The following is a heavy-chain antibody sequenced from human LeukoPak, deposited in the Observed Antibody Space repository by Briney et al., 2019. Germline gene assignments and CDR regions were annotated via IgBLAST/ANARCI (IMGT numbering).Heavy chain of an antibody. D-gene: IGHD6-13*01. CDR1: GFTFSSYA. CDR2: ISYDGSNK. J-gene: IGHJ4*02. V-gene: IGHV3-30*04. CDR3: ASSEYSSSWNQFDY. Sequence: GGSLRLSCAASGFTFSSYAMHWVRQAPGKGLEWVAVISYDGSNKYYADSVKGRFTISRDNSKNTLYLQMNSLRAEDTAVYYCASSEYSSSWNQFDYWGQGTLVTVSS.